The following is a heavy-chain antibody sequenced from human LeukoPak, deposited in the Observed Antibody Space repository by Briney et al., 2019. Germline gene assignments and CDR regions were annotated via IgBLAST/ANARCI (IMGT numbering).Heavy chain of an antibody. CDR2: ISGSGAST. V-gene: IGHV3-23*01. D-gene: IGHD3-10*01. CDR3: AKDPSSYYYGSGRHFDY. CDR1: GFTFSSYA. Sequence: GGSLRLSCAASGFTFSSYAMSWVRQAPGKGLEWVSGISGSGASTYYTNSVKGRFTISRDNSKNTLYLQMNSLRAEDTAVYYCAKDPSSYYYGSGRHFDYWGQGTLVTVS. J-gene: IGHJ4*02.